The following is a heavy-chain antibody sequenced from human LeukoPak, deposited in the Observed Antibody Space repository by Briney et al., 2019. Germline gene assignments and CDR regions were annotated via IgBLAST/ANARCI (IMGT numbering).Heavy chain of an antibody. CDR1: GFTFSSFA. CDR3: AKAAPGYSGYDLKAYYYCYMDV. CDR2: ISGSGGTT. D-gene: IGHD5-12*01. V-gene: IGHV3-23*01. J-gene: IGHJ6*03. Sequence: GGSLRLSCAASGFTFSSFAMSWVRQAPGKGLEWVSSISGSGGTTYYPDSVKGRFTISRDNSKSTLYLQMNSLRAEDTAVYYCAKAAPGYSGYDLKAYYYCYMDVWGKGTTVTVSS.